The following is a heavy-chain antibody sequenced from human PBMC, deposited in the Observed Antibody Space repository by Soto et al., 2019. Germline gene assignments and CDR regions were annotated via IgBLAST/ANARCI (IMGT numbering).Heavy chain of an antibody. V-gene: IGHV4-61*01. Sequence: SETLSLTCTVSGGSVSSNSYYWSWIRQPPGKGLEWIGYIYYSGSTNYNPSLESRVTISVDTSKNQFSLKLSSVTAADTAVYYCARAGMIGTNLDYWGQGTLVTVSS. CDR3: ARAGMIGTNLDY. CDR2: IYYSGST. CDR1: GGSVSSNSYY. J-gene: IGHJ4*02. D-gene: IGHD1-7*01.